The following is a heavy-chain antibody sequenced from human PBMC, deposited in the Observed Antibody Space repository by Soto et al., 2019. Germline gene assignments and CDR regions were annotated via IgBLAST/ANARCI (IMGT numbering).Heavy chain of an antibody. J-gene: IGHJ6*02. Sequence: QVQLVESGGGVVQPGRSLRLSCAASGFTFSSYGMHWVRQAPGKGLEWVAVISYDGSNKYYADSVKGRFTISRDNSKNTLYLQMNSLRAEDTAVYYCARNSNHYGMDVWDQGTTVTVSS. CDR2: ISYDGSNK. CDR1: GFTFSSYG. CDR3: ARNSNHYGMDV. D-gene: IGHD6-13*01. V-gene: IGHV3-30*03.